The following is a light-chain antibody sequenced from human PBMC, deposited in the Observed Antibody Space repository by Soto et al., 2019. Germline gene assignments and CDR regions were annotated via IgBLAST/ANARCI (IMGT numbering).Light chain of an antibody. CDR2: GAS. CDR1: QSVRSSY. Sequence: EIVLTQSPGTLSLSPGERATLSCRASQSVRSSYLAWYQQRPGQAPRLLIYGASSRATGIPDRFSGTGSGTEFTLPLSRLESEDFSVYYCQQYGGSPTLLTFGPGTKVDIK. J-gene: IGKJ3*01. CDR3: QQYGGSPTLLT. V-gene: IGKV3-20*01.